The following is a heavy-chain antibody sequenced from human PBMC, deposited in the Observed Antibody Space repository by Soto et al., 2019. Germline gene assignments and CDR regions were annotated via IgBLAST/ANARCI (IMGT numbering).Heavy chain of an antibody. D-gene: IGHD6-19*01. V-gene: IGHV1-2*02. CDR2: INPNSGGT. CDR3: ASTIAVAGTGPNADYYGMDV. J-gene: IGHJ6*02. Sequence: AASVKVSCKASGYTFTGYYMHWVRQAPGQGLEWMGWINPNSGGTNYAQKFQGRVTMTRDTSISTAYMELSRLRSDDTAVYYCASTIAVAGTGPNADYYGMDVWGQGTTVTVSS. CDR1: GYTFTGYY.